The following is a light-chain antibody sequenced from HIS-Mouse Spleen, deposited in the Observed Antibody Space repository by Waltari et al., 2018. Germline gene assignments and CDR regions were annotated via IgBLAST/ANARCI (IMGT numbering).Light chain of an antibody. V-gene: IGKV2-28*01. CDR2: LGS. CDR3: MQALQTPIT. CDR1: QSLLHSNGYNY. J-gene: IGKJ5*01. Sequence: MGMTQSPLSLPVTPGEPASISCRSSQSLLHSNGYNYLDWYLQKPGQSPQLLIYLGSNRASGVPDRFSGSGSGTDFTLKISRVEAEDVGVYYCMQALQTPITFGQGTRLEIK.